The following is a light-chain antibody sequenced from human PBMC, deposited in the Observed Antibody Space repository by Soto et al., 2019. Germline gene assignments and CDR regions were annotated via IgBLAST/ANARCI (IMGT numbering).Light chain of an antibody. CDR3: QQRSNWPYT. J-gene: IGKJ2*01. Sequence: EIVLTQSPATLYLSPGERATLSCRASQRVSSYLAWYQQKPGQAPRLLIYDASNSPTGIAGRFSGSGYGTDFTLTISSLEPEDFAVYYCQQRSNWPYTFGQGTKLEIK. CDR2: DAS. CDR1: QRVSSY. V-gene: IGKV3-11*01.